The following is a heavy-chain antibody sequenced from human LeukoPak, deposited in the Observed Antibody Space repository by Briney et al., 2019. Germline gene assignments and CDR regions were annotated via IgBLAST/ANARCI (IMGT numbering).Heavy chain of an antibody. CDR3: ATSGVTATFAY. Sequence: KAGESLKIYCKGSGYSFTNYWIGWVRQMPGKGLEWMGIIYPGDSDTKYSPSFQGQVTISVDKSISTAYLQWSSLKASDTAMYYCATSGVTATFAYWGQGTLVTVSS. CDR1: GYSFTNYW. J-gene: IGHJ4*02. CDR2: IYPGDSDT. V-gene: IGHV5-51*01. D-gene: IGHD2-21*02.